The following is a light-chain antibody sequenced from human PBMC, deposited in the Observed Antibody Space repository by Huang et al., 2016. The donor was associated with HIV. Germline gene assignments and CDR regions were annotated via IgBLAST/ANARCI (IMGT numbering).Light chain of an antibody. CDR2: DTS. Sequence: EIVLIQSPATLSLSPGERATLSCRASQSVGNYLGWFQQIPGQAPRLLIYDTSKRAPGIPARFSCSGSGTDFTLTISSLEPEDFALYFCQCRSNSGRITFGPGTRLHVK. CDR3: QCRSNSGRIT. CDR1: QSVGNY. J-gene: IGKJ3*01. V-gene: IGKV3-11*01.